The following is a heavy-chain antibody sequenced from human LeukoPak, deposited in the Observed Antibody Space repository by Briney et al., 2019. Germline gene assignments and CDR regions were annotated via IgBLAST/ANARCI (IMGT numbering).Heavy chain of an antibody. CDR3: AKSTAY. CDR1: GFTFSSYG. V-gene: IGHV3-30*18. CDR2: ISYDGSNK. J-gene: IGHJ4*02. Sequence: GGSLRLSCAASGFTFSSYGMHWVRQAPGKGLEWVAVISYDGSNKHYADSVKGRFTISRDNSKNTLYLQMNSLRAEDTAVYYCAKSTAYWGQGTLVTVSS. D-gene: IGHD2-8*02.